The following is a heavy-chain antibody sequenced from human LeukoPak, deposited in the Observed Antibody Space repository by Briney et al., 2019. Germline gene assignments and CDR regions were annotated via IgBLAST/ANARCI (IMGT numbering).Heavy chain of an antibody. V-gene: IGHV1-69*04. CDR2: IIPILGIA. CDR3: ARDFFIAAAGTDY. CDR1: GGTFSSYA. J-gene: IGHJ4*02. D-gene: IGHD6-13*01. Sequence: RASVKVSCKASGGTFSSYAISWVRQAPGQGLEWMGRIIPILGIANYAQKFQGSVTITADKSTSTAYMELSSLRSEDTAVYYCARDFFIAAAGTDYWGQGTLVTVSS.